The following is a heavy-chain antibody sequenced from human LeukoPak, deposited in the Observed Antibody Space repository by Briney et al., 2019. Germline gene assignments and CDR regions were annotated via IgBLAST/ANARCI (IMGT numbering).Heavy chain of an antibody. J-gene: IGHJ4*02. CDR2: INSDGSST. D-gene: IGHD5-12*01. CDR1: GFTFSSYW. CDR3: ARASGYSGYDPFDY. Sequence: PGGSLRLSCAASGFTFSSYWMHWVRQAPGKGLVWVSLINSDGSSTNYADSVKGRFTISRDNAKNTLYLQMNTLRAEDTAVYYCARASGYSGYDPFDYWGQGTLVTVSS. V-gene: IGHV3-74*01.